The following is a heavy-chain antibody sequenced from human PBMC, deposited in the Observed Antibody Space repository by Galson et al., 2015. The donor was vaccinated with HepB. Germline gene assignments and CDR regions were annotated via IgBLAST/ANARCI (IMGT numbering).Heavy chain of an antibody. Sequence: SLRLSCAASGFTFTNAWMTWVRQAPGKGLEWVGRIKSKTDGGTTEYAAAVKGRFTISRDDSKNTLYLQMNSLKTEDTAVYYRSTDPFGYYYGGTYYFDYWGQGTLVTVSS. D-gene: IGHD5-18*01. CDR2: IKSKTDGGTT. CDR3: STDPFGYYYGGTYYFDY. V-gene: IGHV3-15*01. J-gene: IGHJ4*02. CDR1: GFTFTNAW.